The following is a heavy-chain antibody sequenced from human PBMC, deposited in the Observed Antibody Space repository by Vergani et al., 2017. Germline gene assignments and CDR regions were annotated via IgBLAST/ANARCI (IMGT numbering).Heavy chain of an antibody. D-gene: IGHD2-2*01. CDR3: ARGDPIYCSSTSCYLH. J-gene: IGHJ4*02. CDR2: IIPILGIA. Sequence: VQLVESGGGLVKPGGSLRLSCAASGFTFSSYTISWVRQAPGQGLEWMGRIIPILGIANYAQKFQGRVTITADKSTSTAYMELSSLRSEDTAVYYCARGDPIYCSSTSCYLHWGQGTLVTVSS. V-gene: IGHV1-69*09. CDR1: GFTFSSYT.